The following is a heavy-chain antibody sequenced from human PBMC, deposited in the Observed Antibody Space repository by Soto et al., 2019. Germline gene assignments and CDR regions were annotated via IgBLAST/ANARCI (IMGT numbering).Heavy chain of an antibody. V-gene: IGHV4-59*01. CDR1: GGSISSYY. CDR3: AREGIQHHYGMDV. Sequence: QVQLQESGPGLVKPSETLSLTCTVSGGSISSYYWSWIRQPPGKGLEWIGYIYYSGSTNYNPSLKSRVTISVDTSKNQFSLKLSSVTAADTAVYYCAREGIQHHYGMDVWGQGTTVTVSS. J-gene: IGHJ6*02. CDR2: IYYSGST. D-gene: IGHD5-18*01.